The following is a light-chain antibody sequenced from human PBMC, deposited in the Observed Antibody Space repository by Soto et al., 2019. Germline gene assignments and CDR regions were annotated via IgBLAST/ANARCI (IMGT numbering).Light chain of an antibody. Sequence: QSVLTQPASVSGSPEQSITISCTGTSSGVGSYNLVSWYQQHPGKAPKVMIYEATRRPSGVSTRFSGSKSGNTAPLTISGLQAEDEADYYCCAYAGSGTVVFGGGTQLTVL. J-gene: IGLJ7*01. CDR2: EAT. V-gene: IGLV2-23*01. CDR3: CAYAGSGTVV. CDR1: SSGVGSYNL.